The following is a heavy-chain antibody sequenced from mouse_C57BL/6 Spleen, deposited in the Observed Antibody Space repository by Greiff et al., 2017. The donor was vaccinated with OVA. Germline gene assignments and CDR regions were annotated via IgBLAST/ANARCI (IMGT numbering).Heavy chain of an antibody. CDR1: GYTFTSYW. D-gene: IGHD1-1*01. J-gene: IGHJ2*01. CDR2: INPSNGGT. Sequence: QVQLQQSGTELVKPGASVKLSCKASGYTFTSYWMHWVKQRPGQGLEWIGNINPSNGGTNYNEKFKSKATLTVDKSSSTAYMQLSSLTSEDSAVYYCARSTVVATRFPFDYWGQGTTLTVSS. CDR3: ARSTVVATRFPFDY. V-gene: IGHV1-53*01.